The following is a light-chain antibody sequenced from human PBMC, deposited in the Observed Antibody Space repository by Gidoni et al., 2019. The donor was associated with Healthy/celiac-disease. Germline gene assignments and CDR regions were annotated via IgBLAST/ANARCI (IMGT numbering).Light chain of an antibody. Sequence: EIVLTQSPATLSLSPGERATLSCRASQSVSSYLAWYQQKPGQAPRLLIYDASNRATGTPARFSGSGSGTDFTLTISSLEPEDFAVYYCQQRSNWPIFTFGPGTKVEIK. J-gene: IGKJ3*01. V-gene: IGKV3-11*01. CDR2: DAS. CDR1: QSVSSY. CDR3: QQRSNWPIFT.